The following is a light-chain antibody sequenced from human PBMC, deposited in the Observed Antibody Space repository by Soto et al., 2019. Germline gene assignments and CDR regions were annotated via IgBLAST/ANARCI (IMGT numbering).Light chain of an antibody. CDR1: RSHMGSNY. V-gene: IGLV1-47*01. J-gene: IGLJ3*02. CDR3: ATWDDSLTGLV. Sequence: QSVLTQPPSASGTPGQGVSISCSGSRSHMGSNYVYWYQQLPGRAPRLIIYKNDQRPSGVPDRFSGSNSGTSASLAISGLRSEDEALYHCATWDDSLTGLVFGGGTQLTVL. CDR2: KND.